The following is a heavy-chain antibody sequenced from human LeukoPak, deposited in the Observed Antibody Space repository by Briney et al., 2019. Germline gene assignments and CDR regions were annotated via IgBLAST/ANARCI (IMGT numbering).Heavy chain of an antibody. D-gene: IGHD3-3*01. Sequence: PGGSLRLSCAASGFTFSDYHMNWIRQAPGKGLEWISYISSGGQTTYFADSVKGRVTLSRDNAKNSLSLQMNSLTADDTAVYFCAVGGDIRVVGPGGYFDYWGQGTLSPSPQ. CDR1: GFTFSDYH. CDR3: AVGGDIRVVGPGGYFDY. CDR2: ISSGGQTT. J-gene: IGHJ4*02. V-gene: IGHV3-11*01.